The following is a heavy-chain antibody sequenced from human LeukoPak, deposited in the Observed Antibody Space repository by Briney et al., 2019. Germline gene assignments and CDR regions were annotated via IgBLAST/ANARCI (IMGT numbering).Heavy chain of an antibody. CDR1: GFTFSSYA. CDR2: ISDSVDST. V-gene: IGHV3-23*01. J-gene: IGHJ4*02. Sequence: GGSLGLSCAASGFTFSSYAMSWVRQAPGKGLEWVSGISDSVDSTHYADSVKGRFTISRDNPKNTLYLQMNSMRAEDTALYYCAKDLARIGARQSDYWGQGTLVTVSS. D-gene: IGHD6-6*01. CDR3: AKDLARIGARQSDY.